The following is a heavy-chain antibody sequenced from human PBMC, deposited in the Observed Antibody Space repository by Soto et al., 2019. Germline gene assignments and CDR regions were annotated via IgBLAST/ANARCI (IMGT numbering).Heavy chain of an antibody. CDR2: MNHDNGNT. D-gene: IGHD3-3*01. CDR1: GYTFSTYE. V-gene: IGHV1-8*01. Sequence: ASVKVSCKASGYTFSTYEINWVRRAAGQGLEWMGRMNHDNGNTGYAQKFQDRVTMTRNTSISTAYMELSSLRSDDTAVYYCARGPRESGEWLLFDYWGQGALVTVSS. J-gene: IGHJ4*02. CDR3: ARGPRESGEWLLFDY.